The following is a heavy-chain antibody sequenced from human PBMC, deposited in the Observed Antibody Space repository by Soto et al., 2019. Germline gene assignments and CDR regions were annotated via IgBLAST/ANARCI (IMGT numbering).Heavy chain of an antibody. CDR2: IIPIFGTA. CDR1: GGTFSSYA. D-gene: IGHD2-2*01. Sequence: QXQLVQSGAEXKKPGSSVKVSCKASGGTFSSYAXXWVRQAPGQGLEWMGGIIPIFGTANYAQKFQGRVTITADESTSTAYMELSSLRSEDTAVYYCARHVPAAGYYYGMDVWGQGTTVTVSS. V-gene: IGHV1-69*12. CDR3: ARHVPAAGYYYGMDV. J-gene: IGHJ6*02.